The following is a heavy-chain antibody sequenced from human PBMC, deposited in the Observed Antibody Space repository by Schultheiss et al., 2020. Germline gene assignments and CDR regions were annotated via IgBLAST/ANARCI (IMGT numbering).Heavy chain of an antibody. CDR3: ARGEANGGSDHNRFDP. Sequence: GGSLRLSCAASGFTLRNHAMHWVRQAPGKGLEWVSGISWNSGSIGYADSVKGRFTISRDNARNSVYLLMNSLRAEDTAVYYCARGEANGGSDHNRFDPWGQGTLVTVSS. CDR1: GFTLRNHA. V-gene: IGHV3-9*01. D-gene: IGHD1-14*01. J-gene: IGHJ5*02. CDR2: ISWNSGSI.